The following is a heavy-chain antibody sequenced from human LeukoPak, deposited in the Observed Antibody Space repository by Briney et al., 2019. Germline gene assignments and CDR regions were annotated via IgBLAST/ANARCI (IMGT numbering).Heavy chain of an antibody. Sequence: SVKVSCKASGGTFSSYTISWVRQAPGQGLEWMGRIIPILGIANYAQKFQGRVTITADKSTGTAYMELSSLRSEDTAVYYCAREGYYYDSSGYPRLDYWGQGTLVTVSS. CDR1: GGTFSSYT. D-gene: IGHD3-22*01. CDR2: IIPILGIA. CDR3: AREGYYYDSSGYPRLDY. V-gene: IGHV1-69*04. J-gene: IGHJ4*02.